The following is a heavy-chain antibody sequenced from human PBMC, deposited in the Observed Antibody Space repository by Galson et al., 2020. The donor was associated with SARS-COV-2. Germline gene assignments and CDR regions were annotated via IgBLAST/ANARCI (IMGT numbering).Heavy chain of an antibody. CDR3: ARGGLATSMDV. Sequence: ASETLSLTCTVSGGSISSYYWNWIRQPAGKGLEWIGRIYSSGSTNYNPSLKSRVTMSVDTSKNQISLRVRSVTAADTAVYYCARGGLATSMDVWGQGTLVTVSS. V-gene: IGHV4-4*07. J-gene: IGHJ4*02. D-gene: IGHD5-18*01. CDR2: IYSSGST. CDR1: GGSISSYY.